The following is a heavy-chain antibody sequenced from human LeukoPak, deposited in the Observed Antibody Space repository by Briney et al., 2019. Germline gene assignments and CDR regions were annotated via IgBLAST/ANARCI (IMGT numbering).Heavy chain of an antibody. J-gene: IGHJ4*02. V-gene: IGHV1-2*02. CDR1: GDTFSDYY. Sequence: ASVKVSCKASGDTFSDYYAHWVRQAPGQGLEWMGWINPNSGGANYAQKFQGRVTMTRDTSISTAYMELSRLRSDDTAVYYCARVEIGYCSSTSCSYFDYWGQGTLVTVSS. CDR3: ARVEIGYCSSTSCSYFDY. D-gene: IGHD2-2*01. CDR2: INPNSGGA.